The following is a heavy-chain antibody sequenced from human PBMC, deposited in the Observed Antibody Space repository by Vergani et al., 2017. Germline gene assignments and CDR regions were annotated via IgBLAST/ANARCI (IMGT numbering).Heavy chain of an antibody. J-gene: IGHJ6*02. D-gene: IGHD1/OR15-1a*01. V-gene: IGHV3-48*02. CDR2: ISSTSRTI. CDR3: ARDVGNNVDF. Sequence: EVKLVESGGDLVQPGGSLRLSCAASGFTFSNYAMNWVRRAPGKGLEWVSHISSTSRTIYYAASVKGRFTISRDNAKNSLYLQMHSLRDDDTARYYCARDVGNNVDFWGQGTTVTVSS. CDR1: GFTFSNYA.